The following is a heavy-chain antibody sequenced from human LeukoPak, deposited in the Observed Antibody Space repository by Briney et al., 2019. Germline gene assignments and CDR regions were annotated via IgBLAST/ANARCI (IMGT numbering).Heavy chain of an antibody. CDR1: GFTFSDYY. CDR3: ARSYYYYGMDV. V-gene: IGHV3-11*06. J-gene: IGHJ6*02. Sequence: GGSLRLSCAASGFTFSDYYMSWIRQARGKGLEWVSYISSSSSYTNYADSVKGRFTISRDNAKNSLYLQMNSLRAEDTAVYYCARSYYYYGMDVWGQGTTVSVSS. CDR2: ISSSSSYT.